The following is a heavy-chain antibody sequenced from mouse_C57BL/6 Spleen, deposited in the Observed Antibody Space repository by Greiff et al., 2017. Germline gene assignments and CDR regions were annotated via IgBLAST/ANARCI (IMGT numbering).Heavy chain of an antibody. J-gene: IGHJ2*01. CDR2: IDPENGDT. V-gene: IGHV14-4*01. CDR1: GFNIKDDY. D-gene: IGHD2-4*01. CDR3: THPYDYDGYYFDY. Sequence: EVQLQQSGAELVRPGASVKLSCTASGFNIKDDYMHWVKQRPEQGLEWIGWIDPENGDTEYASKFQGKATITADTSSNSAYLQLSSLTSEDTAVYYCTHPYDYDGYYFDYWGQGTTLTVSS.